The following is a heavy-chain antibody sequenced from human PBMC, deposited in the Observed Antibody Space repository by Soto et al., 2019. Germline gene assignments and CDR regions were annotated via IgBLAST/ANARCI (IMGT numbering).Heavy chain of an antibody. D-gene: IGHD3-3*01. CDR1: RFTIAGNS. CDR3: VRGSGFWSGPANWLEF. J-gene: IGHJ5*01. CDR2: ITPNSGGT. Sequence: GAPAKGTWEARRFTIAGNSMYWVCHETGQGLEWMGWITPNSGGTKYAQKFQGWVTMTRDTSISTAYMELSRLRSDVTAVYYCVRGSGFWSGPANWLEFWGQGTLVTVSS. V-gene: IGHV1-2*04.